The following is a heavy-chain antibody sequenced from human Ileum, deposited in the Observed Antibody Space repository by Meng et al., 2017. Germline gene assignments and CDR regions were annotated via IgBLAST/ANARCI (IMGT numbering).Heavy chain of an antibody. CDR3: VRAGENSCSDGSCRNLDY. J-gene: IGHJ4*02. CDR2: INSDGSRT. V-gene: IGHV3-74*02. D-gene: IGHD2-15*01. CDR1: GFTFSSYW. Sequence: EVQLVESGGGLVQPGGSLRLSCAVSGFTFSSYWMHWVRQAPGKGRVWVSRINSDGSRTNYADSVKGRFTISRDNAKNTLYLQMNSLRAEDTAVYYCVRAGENSCSDGSCRNLDYWGQGTLVTVSS.